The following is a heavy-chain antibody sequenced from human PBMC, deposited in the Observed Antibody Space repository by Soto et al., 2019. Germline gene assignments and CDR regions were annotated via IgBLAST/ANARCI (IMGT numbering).Heavy chain of an antibody. D-gene: IGHD1-26*01. CDR3: ARKRGSSFGSFDP. CDR2: IYYGGST. V-gene: IGHV4-39*01. J-gene: IGHJ5*02. CDR1: DGSISSDNYY. Sequence: QLQLQESGPGLVKPSETLSLTCTVSDGSISSDNYYWGWIRQPPGRGLEWIGSIYYGGSTYYAPSLESRVTMSLDTSKNQFSLKLNSVTVADTAVYYCARKRGSSFGSFDPWGQGILVTVSS.